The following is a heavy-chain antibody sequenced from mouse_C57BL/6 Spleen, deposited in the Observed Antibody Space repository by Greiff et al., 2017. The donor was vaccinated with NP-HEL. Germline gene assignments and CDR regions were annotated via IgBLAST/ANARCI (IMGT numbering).Heavy chain of an antibody. CDR1: GYTFTDYN. Sequence: EVQLQESGPELVKPGASVKMSCKASGYTFTDYNMHWVKQSHGKSLEWIGYINPNNGGTSYNQKFKGKATLTVNKSSSTAYMELRSLTSEDSAVYYCASYDYDGYFDVWGTGTTVTVSS. CDR2: INPNNGGT. V-gene: IGHV1-22*01. D-gene: IGHD2-4*01. J-gene: IGHJ1*03. CDR3: ASYDYDGYFDV.